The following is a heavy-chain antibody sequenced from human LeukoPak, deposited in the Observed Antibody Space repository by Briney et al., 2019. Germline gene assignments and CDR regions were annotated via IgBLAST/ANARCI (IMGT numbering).Heavy chain of an antibody. V-gene: IGHV3-21*01. CDR2: ISTSSSYI. CDR1: GFTFSNYA. J-gene: IGHJ5*02. CDR3: VKDPGGSPGWSDP. D-gene: IGHD3-10*01. Sequence: GGSLRLSCAASGFTFSNYAMNWVRQAPGKGLEWVSSISTSSSYIYYADSVKGRFTVSRDNAKNSLYLQMNSLRAEDTAMYYCVKDPGGSPGWSDPWGQGTLVTVSS.